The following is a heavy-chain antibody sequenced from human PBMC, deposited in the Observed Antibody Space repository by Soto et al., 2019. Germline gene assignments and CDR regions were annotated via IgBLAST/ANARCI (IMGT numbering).Heavy chain of an antibody. V-gene: IGHV4-31*03. Sequence: QVQLHESGPGLVKPSQTLSLTCTVSGGSISSGGYYWSWIRQHPGKGLEWIGYIYYSGSTYYNPSLKSRGTISVDTSKTQFSLKLSSVTDADTAVYYCASSINGAYYYYGMDVWGHGSTVTVSS. J-gene: IGHJ6*02. CDR1: GGSISSGGYY. CDR3: ASSINGAYYYYGMDV. D-gene: IGHD4-17*01. CDR2: IYYSGST.